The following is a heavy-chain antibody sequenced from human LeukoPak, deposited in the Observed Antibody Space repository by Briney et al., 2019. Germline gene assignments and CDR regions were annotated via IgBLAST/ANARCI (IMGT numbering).Heavy chain of an antibody. CDR1: GYTFTGYY. CDR2: INPNSGGT. D-gene: IGHD4-17*01. Sequence: ASVKVSCKASGYTFTGYYMHWVRQAPGQGLEWMGWINPNSGGTNYAQKFQGSVTMTRDTSISTAYMELSRLRSDDTAVYYCARVGTTVTTFDYWGQGTLVTVSS. J-gene: IGHJ4*02. CDR3: ARVGTTVTTFDY. V-gene: IGHV1-2*02.